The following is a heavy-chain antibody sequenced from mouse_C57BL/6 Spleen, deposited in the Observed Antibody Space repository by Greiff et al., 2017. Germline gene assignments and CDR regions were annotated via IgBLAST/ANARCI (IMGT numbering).Heavy chain of an antibody. J-gene: IGHJ3*01. Sequence: QVQLQQSGAELARPGASVKLSCKASGYTFTSYGISWVKQRTGQGLEWIGEIYPRSGNTYYNEKFKGKATLTADKSSSTAYMELRSLTSEDSAGYFCARELGRSQGLWGQGTLVTVSA. CDR2: IYPRSGNT. CDR3: ARELGRSQGL. D-gene: IGHD4-1*01. CDR1: GYTFTSYG. V-gene: IGHV1-81*01.